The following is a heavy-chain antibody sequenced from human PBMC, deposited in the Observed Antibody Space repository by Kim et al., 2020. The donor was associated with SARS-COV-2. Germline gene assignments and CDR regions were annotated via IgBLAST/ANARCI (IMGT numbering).Heavy chain of an antibody. CDR3: ANGLGDLNNYHYGMDV. Sequence: ASVKVSCKTSGYTFRDHYVHWVRQAPGQGLEWMGRIDPYDGGKISARKFQGRVTLTTDTSITTAYMELSDLTSDDTAIYYCANGLGDLNNYHYGMDVWGQGTTVTVSS. CDR2: IDPYDGGK. D-gene: IGHD2-21*02. CDR1: GYTFRDHY. J-gene: IGHJ6*02. V-gene: IGHV1-2*06.